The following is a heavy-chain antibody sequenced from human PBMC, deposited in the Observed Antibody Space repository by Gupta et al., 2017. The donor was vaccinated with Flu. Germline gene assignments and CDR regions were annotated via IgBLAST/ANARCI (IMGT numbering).Heavy chain of an antibody. V-gene: IGHV3-53*01. CDR1: FTVSSNY. CDR2: IYSGGTT. D-gene: IGHD3-10*01. Sequence: FTVSSNYMSWVRQAPGKGLEWVSIIYSGGTTYYADSVKGRFTISRDNSKNTLYLQMNSLRAEDTAVYYCTNGIRGVIPENWGQGTLVTVSS. CDR3: TNGIRGVIPEN. J-gene: IGHJ4*02.